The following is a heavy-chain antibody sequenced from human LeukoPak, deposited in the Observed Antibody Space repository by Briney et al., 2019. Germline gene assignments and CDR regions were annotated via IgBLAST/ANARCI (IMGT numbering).Heavy chain of an antibody. J-gene: IGHJ6*03. CDR3: ARRVLLYDILTADSRYYYYYMDV. Sequence: EASVKVSCKASGYTFTSYDINWVRQATGQGLEWMGWMNPNSGNTGYAQKFQGRVTMTRNTSISTAYMELSSLRSEDTAVYYCARRVLLYDILTADSRYYYYYMDVWGRGTTVTISS. V-gene: IGHV1-8*01. CDR2: MNPNSGNT. D-gene: IGHD3-9*01. CDR1: GYTFTSYD.